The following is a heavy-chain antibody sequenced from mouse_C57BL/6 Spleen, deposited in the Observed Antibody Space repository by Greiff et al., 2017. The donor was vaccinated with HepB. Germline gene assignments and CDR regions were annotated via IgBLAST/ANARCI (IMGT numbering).Heavy chain of an antibody. V-gene: IGHV1-59*01. CDR1: GYTFTSYW. Sequence: QVQLQQSGAELVRPGTSVKLSCKASGYTFTSYWMHWVKQRPGQGLEWIGVIDPSDSYTNYNQKFKGKATLTVDTSSSTAYMQLSSLTSEDSAVYYCARGDQRYYFDYWGQGTTLTVSS. D-gene: IGHD3-3*01. J-gene: IGHJ2*01. CDR2: IDPSDSYT. CDR3: ARGDQRYYFDY.